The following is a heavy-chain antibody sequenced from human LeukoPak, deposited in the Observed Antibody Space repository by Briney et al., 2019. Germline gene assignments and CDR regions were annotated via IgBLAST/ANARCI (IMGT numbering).Heavy chain of an antibody. CDR2: ISTNGGHT. D-gene: IGHD2-2*01. Sequence: PGGSLKLSCSACGFSFSNYAMHWVRQAPGKGLEYVAAISTNGGHTYYADSVQGRFTISRDDSKNTLYLKMSSLRAEDTALYYCVKDLLGYCSSTSCYATGPVDYWGQGTLVTVSS. J-gene: IGHJ4*02. V-gene: IGHV3-64D*09. CDR1: GFSFSNYA. CDR3: VKDLLGYCSSTSCYATGPVDY.